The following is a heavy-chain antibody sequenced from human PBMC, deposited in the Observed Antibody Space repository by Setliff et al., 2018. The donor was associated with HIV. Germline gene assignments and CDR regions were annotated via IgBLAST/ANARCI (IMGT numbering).Heavy chain of an antibody. D-gene: IGHD3-22*01. CDR3: ARDAKGITMIVVAYDAFDI. CDR1: GGTFSSYA. Sequence: GASVKVSCKASGGTFSSYAISWVRQAPGQGLEWMGMIIPMYNIPAYAQKFQGRVTFTADESTSTAYMELRSLRSDDTAVYYCARDAKGITMIVVAYDAFDIWGQGTMVTVSS. V-gene: IGHV1-69*13. J-gene: IGHJ3*02. CDR2: IIPMYNIP.